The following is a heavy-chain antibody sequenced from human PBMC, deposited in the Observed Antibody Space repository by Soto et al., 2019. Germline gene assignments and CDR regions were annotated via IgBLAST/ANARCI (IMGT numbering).Heavy chain of an antibody. J-gene: IGHJ4*02. CDR1: GGSVSSGSYY. Sequence: SETLSLTCTVSGGSVSSGSYYWSWIRQPPGKGLEWIGYIYYSGSTNYTPSLKSRVTISVDTSKNQFSLKLSSVTAADTAVYYCARVPSGSYYNAYWGQGTLVTVSS. CDR2: IYYSGST. CDR3: ARVPSGSYYNAY. D-gene: IGHD1-26*01. V-gene: IGHV4-61*01.